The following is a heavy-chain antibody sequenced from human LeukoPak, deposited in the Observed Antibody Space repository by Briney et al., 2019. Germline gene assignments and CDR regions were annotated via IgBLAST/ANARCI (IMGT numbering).Heavy chain of an antibody. J-gene: IGHJ4*02. V-gene: IGHV4-39*01. CDR3: ARIPKSMGIDY. Sequence: SETLSLTCTVSGGSISSSSYDWGWIRQPPGKGLEWIGSISYSGRTYYNPSLKSRVTVSVDTSKNQFSLKVSSVTAADTAMYYRARIPKSMGIDYWGQGTLVTVSS. CDR1: GGSISSSSYD. D-gene: IGHD6-6*01. CDR2: ISYSGRT.